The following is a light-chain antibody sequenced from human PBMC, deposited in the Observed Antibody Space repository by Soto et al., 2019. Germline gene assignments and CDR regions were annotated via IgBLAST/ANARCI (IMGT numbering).Light chain of an antibody. CDR1: QSLNTW. CDR2: AAS. Sequence: DIQMTQSPSTLSASVGDSVTITCRASQSLNTWLAWYQQKPGEAPKLLIYAASSLQSGVPSRFSGSGSGTDFTLTISSLQPEDFATYYCQQSYSTPITFGQGTRLEIK. CDR3: QQSYSTPIT. J-gene: IGKJ5*01. V-gene: IGKV1-39*01.